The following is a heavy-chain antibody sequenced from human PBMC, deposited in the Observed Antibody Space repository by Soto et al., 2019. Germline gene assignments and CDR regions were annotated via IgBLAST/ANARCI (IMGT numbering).Heavy chain of an antibody. CDR1: GGTFSSYA. D-gene: IGHD5-12*01. CDR2: IIPIFGTA. Sequence: QVQLVQSGAEVKKPGSSVKVSCKASGGTFSSYAISWVRQAPGQGLEWMGGIIPIFGTANYAQKFQGRVTITEDESTSTAYMELSSLRSEDTAVYYCAGNRPTRGYSGYASYYYGMDVWGQGTTVTVSS. J-gene: IGHJ6*02. CDR3: AGNRPTRGYSGYASYYYGMDV. V-gene: IGHV1-69*01.